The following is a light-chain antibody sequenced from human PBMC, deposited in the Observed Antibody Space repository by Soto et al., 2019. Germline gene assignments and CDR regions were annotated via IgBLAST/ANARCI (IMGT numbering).Light chain of an antibody. J-gene: IGLJ2*01. V-gene: IGLV3-1*01. CDR2: QDV. CDR1: KLGDKY. CDR3: QTWDSSKVV. Sequence: SYELTQPPSVSVSPGQTASITCSGDKLGDKYVAWFQQRPGQSPILVIYQDVKRPSGVPERFSGSNSGTTATLTISGTQATEEADYYCQTWDSSKVVFGGGTKLTVL.